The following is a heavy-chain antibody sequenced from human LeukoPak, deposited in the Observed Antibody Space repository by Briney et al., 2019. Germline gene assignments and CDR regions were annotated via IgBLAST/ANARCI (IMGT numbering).Heavy chain of an antibody. J-gene: IGHJ6*03. D-gene: IGHD6-6*01. CDR3: ARAAAARLYYYYYMDV. CDR2: ISCNGGST. V-gene: IGHV3-64*01. Sequence: GGSLRLSCTASGFTFSSYAMHWVRQAPGKGLEYVSAISCNGGSTYYANSVKGRFTISRDNSKNTLYLQMGSLRAEDMAVYYCARAAAARLYYYYYMDVWGKGTTVTVSS. CDR1: GFTFSSYA.